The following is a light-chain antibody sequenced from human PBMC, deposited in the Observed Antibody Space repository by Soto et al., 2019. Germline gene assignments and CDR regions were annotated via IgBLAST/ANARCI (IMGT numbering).Light chain of an antibody. CDR3: MQALQTPG. CDR1: QSLLHSNGYNY. CDR2: LGS. Sequence: DIVMTQSPLSLPVTPGEPASISCRSSQSLLHSNGYNYLDWYLQKPGQSPQLLIYLGSNRSSGVSDRFSGSGSGADFTLKISRVEPEDVRVYYCMQALQTPGFGQGTRLEIK. V-gene: IGKV2-28*01. J-gene: IGKJ5*01.